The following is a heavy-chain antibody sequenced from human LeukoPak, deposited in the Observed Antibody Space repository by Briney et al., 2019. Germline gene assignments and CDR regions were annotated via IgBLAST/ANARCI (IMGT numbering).Heavy chain of an antibody. V-gene: IGHV3-30-3*01. CDR2: ISYDGSNK. J-gene: IGHJ6*02. D-gene: IGHD2-21*02. Sequence: PGGSLRLSCAASGFTFSSYAMHWVRQAPGKGLEWVAVISYDGSNKYYADSVKGRFTISRDNAKNSLYLQMNSLRAEDTAVYYCARVGCGGDCYSLPFYYYYYGMDVWGQGTTVTVSS. CDR1: GFTFSSYA. CDR3: ARVGCGGDCYSLPFYYYYYGMDV.